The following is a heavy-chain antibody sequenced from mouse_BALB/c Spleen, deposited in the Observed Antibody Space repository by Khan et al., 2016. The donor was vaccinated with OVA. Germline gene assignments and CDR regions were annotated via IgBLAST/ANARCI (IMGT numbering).Heavy chain of an antibody. D-gene: IGHD1-1*01. CDR2: INTYTGEP. Sequence: QFQLVQSGPELKKPGETVKISCKASGYTFTNYGMNWVKQAPGKGLKWMGWINTYTGEPTYADDFKGRFAFSLETSASTAYLQINNLKNEDTATYFCAREDTTEGFAYWGQGTLVTVSA. V-gene: IGHV9-3-1*01. CDR1: GYTFTNYG. J-gene: IGHJ3*01. CDR3: AREDTTEGFAY.